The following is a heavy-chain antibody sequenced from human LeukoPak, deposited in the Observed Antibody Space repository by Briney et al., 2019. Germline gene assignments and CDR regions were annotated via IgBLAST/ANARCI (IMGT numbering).Heavy chain of an antibody. CDR1: GFTFSHYA. J-gene: IGHJ3*02. Sequence: PGGSLRLSCAASGFTFSHYATHWVRQAPGKGLEWVAVISYDGSNKYYADSVKGRFTISRDNAKNSLYLQMNSLRAEDTAVYYCARPTNYDFWSGASPGTFDIWGQGTMVTVSS. D-gene: IGHD3-3*01. CDR3: ARPTNYDFWSGASPGTFDI. CDR2: ISYDGSNK. V-gene: IGHV3-30*04.